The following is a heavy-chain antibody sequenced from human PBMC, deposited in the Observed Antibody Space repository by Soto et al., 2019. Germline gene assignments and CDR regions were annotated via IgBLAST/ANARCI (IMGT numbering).Heavy chain of an antibody. Sequence: ASVKVSCKASGYTFTGYYMHWVRQAPGQGLEWMGWISGYNGNTNSAQKLQDRVTMTTDTSTNTAYLELRSLRSDDTAVYYCARGPPASYYYNMDVWGKGTTVTVSS. J-gene: IGHJ6*03. CDR2: ISGYNGNT. CDR3: ARGPPASYYYNMDV. V-gene: IGHV1-18*04. CDR1: GYTFTGYY.